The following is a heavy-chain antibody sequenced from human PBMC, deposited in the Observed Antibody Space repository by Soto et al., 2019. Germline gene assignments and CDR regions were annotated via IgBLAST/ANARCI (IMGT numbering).Heavy chain of an antibody. V-gene: IGHV4-39*01. D-gene: IGHD2-8*02. CDR1: GGSISSSSYY. J-gene: IGHJ4*02. CDR2: IYYSGST. Sequence: PSETLSLTCTVSGGSISSSSYYWGWIRQPPGKGLEWIGSIYYSGSTYYNPSLKSRVTISVDTSKNQFSLKLSSVTAADTAVYYCARHESVLVTPDGLCYWGQGTLVTVSS. CDR3: ARHESVLVTPDGLCY.